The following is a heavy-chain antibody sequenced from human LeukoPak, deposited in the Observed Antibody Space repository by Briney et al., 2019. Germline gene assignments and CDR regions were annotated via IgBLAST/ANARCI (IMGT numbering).Heavy chain of an antibody. CDR3: AKDTRQGRITIFGVVIIPRYYFDY. CDR2: ISGSGGST. D-gene: IGHD3-3*01. Sequence: PGGSLRLSCAASGFTFSSYAMSWVRQAPGKGLDWVSAISGSGGSTYYADSVKGRFTISRDNSKNTLYLQMNSLRAEDTAVYYCAKDTRQGRITIFGVVIIPRYYFDYWGQGTLVTVSS. J-gene: IGHJ4*02. CDR1: GFTFSSYA. V-gene: IGHV3-23*01.